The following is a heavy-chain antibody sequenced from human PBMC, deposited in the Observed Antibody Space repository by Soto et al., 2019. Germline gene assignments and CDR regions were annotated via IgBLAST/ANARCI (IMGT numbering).Heavy chain of an antibody. CDR2: IHPGDSDT. CDR1: GYSFTNYW. J-gene: IGHJ6*02. Sequence: GESLKISCQGSGYSFTNYWVGWVRQIPGRGLEWMGIIHPGDSDTRYSPSFQGQVTISADKSISTAYLRWSSLKASDTAMYYCARLGFEYDTLTAYYNVHHYYGLDVWGQGTSVTVSS. D-gene: IGHD3-9*01. CDR3: ARLGFEYDTLTAYYNVHHYYGLDV. V-gene: IGHV5-51*01.